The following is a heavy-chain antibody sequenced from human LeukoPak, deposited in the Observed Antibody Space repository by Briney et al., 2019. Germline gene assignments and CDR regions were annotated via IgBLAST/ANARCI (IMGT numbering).Heavy chain of an antibody. CDR1: GFTFKLYW. J-gene: IGHJ4*02. V-gene: IGHV3-74*01. D-gene: IGHD2/OR15-2a*01. CDR3: ARPRVFDPPNIDKFDY. CDR2: INDDGSDT. Sequence: GGSLRLSCAASGFTFKLYWMHWVRQVPGKRPVWVSRINDDGSDTIYADSVRGRFTISRDDAKNTVYLQMNNLRAEDTAVYYRARPRVFDPPNIDKFDYWGQGTLVTVSS.